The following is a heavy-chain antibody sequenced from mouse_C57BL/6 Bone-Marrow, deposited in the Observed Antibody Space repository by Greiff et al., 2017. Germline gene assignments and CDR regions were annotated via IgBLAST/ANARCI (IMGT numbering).Heavy chain of an antibody. D-gene: IGHD2-2*01. CDR3: ASGPYGYGGYYFDY. CDR2: ILPGSGST. V-gene: IGHV1-9*01. J-gene: IGHJ2*01. CDR1: GYTFTGYW. Sequence: QVQLKQSGAELMKPGASVKLSCKATGYTFTGYWLEWVKQRPGHGLEWIGEILPGSGSTNYNEKFKGKATFTADTSSNTTYMQLSSLTTEDSAIYYCASGPYGYGGYYFDYWGQGTTLTVSS.